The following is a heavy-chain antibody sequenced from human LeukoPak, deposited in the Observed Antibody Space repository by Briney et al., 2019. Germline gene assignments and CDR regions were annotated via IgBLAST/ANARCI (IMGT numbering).Heavy chain of an antibody. CDR2: IFYDRSNK. J-gene: IGHJ5*02. CDR1: GFNFGSYG. V-gene: IGHV3-33*01. Sequence: GGSLRLSCVASGFNFGSYGMHWVRQAPDKGLEWVAFIFYDRSNKFYEDSVKGRFTIYRDNPKNTVYLEMNSLRDEDTAVYYCARGSNEHAAALDPWGQGTLVIVSS. CDR3: ARGSNEHAAALDP. D-gene: IGHD1-1*01.